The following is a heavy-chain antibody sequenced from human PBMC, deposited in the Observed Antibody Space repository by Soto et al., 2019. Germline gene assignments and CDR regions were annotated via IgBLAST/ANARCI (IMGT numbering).Heavy chain of an antibody. Sequence: PGGSLRLSCAASGFTFSNFWMSWVRQAPGKGLEWVANIKGDEIEKYYLDSAKGRFTISRDNAKNSLYLQMNSLRVEDTAVYYCVRDGGRAGGPGWGQGTLVTVSS. V-gene: IGHV3-7*05. CDR2: IKGDEIEK. CDR1: GFTFSNFW. CDR3: VRDGGRAGGPG. J-gene: IGHJ4*02. D-gene: IGHD1-26*01.